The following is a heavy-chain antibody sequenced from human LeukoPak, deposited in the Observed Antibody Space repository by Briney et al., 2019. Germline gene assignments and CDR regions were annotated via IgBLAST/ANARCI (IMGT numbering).Heavy chain of an antibody. J-gene: IGHJ4*02. CDR2: ISSSGSTI. CDR1: GFTFSSYE. V-gene: IGHV3-48*03. D-gene: IGHD4-17*01. Sequence: PEGSLRLSCAASGFTFSSYEMNWVRQAPGKGLEWVSHISSSGSTIYYADSVKGRFTISRDNAKNSLYLQMNSLRAEDTAVYYCARDPYYGDYVVWGQGTLVTVSS. CDR3: ARDPYYGDYVV.